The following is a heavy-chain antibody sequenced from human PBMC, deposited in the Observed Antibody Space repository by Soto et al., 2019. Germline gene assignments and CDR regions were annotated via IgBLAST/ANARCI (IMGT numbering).Heavy chain of an antibody. CDR1: GYTFTSYA. CDR2: INAGNGNT. J-gene: IGHJ4*02. Sequence: ASVKASCKASGYTFTSYAMHWVRQAPGQRLEWMGWINAGNGNTKYSQKFQGRVTITRDTSASTAYMELSSLRSEDTAVYYCARGITLPTPLDYWGQGTLVPSPQ. V-gene: IGHV1-3*01. CDR3: ARGITLPTPLDY. D-gene: IGHD1-20*01.